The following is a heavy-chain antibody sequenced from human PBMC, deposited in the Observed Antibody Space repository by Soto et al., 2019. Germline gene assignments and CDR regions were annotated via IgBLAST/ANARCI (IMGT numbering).Heavy chain of an antibody. J-gene: IGHJ1*01. D-gene: IGHD2-8*01. CDR1: GYTFTYYA. V-gene: IGHV1-3*04. CDR3: ARGITSGHPQYFQH. CDR2: INTGNGKT. Sequence: ASVKVSCKTSGYTFTYYALHWVRQAPGQGLEWMGWINTGNGKTKYSQNFQGRLTITRDTSATTLYMELSSLRSEDTTVYYCARGITSGHPQYFQHWGQGTLVTVSS.